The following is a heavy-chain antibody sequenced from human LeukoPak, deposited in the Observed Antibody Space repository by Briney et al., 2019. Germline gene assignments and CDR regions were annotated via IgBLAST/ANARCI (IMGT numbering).Heavy chain of an antibody. CDR1: GFTFSNYW. CDR3: AKESRPRGDYVY. J-gene: IGHJ4*02. Sequence: GSLRLSCAASGFTFSNYWMSWVRQAPGKGLEWIGEINHSGSTNYNPSLKSRVTISVDTSKNQFSLKLSSVTAADTAVYYCAKESRPRGDYVYWGQGTLVTVSS. CDR2: INHSGST. V-gene: IGHV4-34*01. D-gene: IGHD4-17*01.